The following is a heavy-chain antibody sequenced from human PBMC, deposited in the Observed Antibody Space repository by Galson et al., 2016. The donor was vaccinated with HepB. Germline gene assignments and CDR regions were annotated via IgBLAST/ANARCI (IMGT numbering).Heavy chain of an antibody. V-gene: IGHV1-18*04. CDR3: WFEGFFDC. CDR2: ISANSGNT. Sequence: QSGAEVKKPGASVKVSCKASGYTFTTSGISWVRQAPGQGLEWMGWISANSGNTNYAQKVQGRVTMTRDTSTSTVYMDPVDTATYYCARSSGWFEGFFDCWGQGALVTVSS. CDR1: GYTFTTSG. D-gene: IGHD6-19*01. J-gene: IGHJ4*02.